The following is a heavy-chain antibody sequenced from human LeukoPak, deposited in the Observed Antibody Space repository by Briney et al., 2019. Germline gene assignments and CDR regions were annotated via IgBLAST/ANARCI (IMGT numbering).Heavy chain of an antibody. Sequence: GGSLRLSCAASGFTFSSYGMHWVRQAPGKGLEWVASIRYDGSNKYYADSVKGRFTISRDNSKNTLYLQMNSPRAEDTAVYYCAKRGGVRGVNYYYYYYMDVWGKGTTVTISS. V-gene: IGHV3-30*02. CDR2: IRYDGSNK. CDR3: AKRGGVRGVNYYYYYYMDV. D-gene: IGHD3-10*01. J-gene: IGHJ6*03. CDR1: GFTFSSYG.